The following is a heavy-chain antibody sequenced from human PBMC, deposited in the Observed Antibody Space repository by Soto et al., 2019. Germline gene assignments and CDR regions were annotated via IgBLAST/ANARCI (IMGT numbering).Heavy chain of an antibody. CDR2: ISYDGSNK. D-gene: IGHD3-22*01. J-gene: IGHJ4*02. CDR3: ASFDSSGYYYLSSFDY. V-gene: IGHV3-30-3*01. CDR1: GFTFSSYA. Sequence: GASLRLSCAASGFTFSSYAMHWVRQAPGKGLEWVAVISYDGSNKYYADSVKGRFTISRDNSKNTLYLQMNSLRAEDTAVYYCASFDSSGYYYLSSFDYWGQGTLVTVSS.